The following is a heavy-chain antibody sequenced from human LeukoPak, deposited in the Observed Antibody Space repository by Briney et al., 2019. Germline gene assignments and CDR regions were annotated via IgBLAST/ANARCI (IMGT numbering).Heavy chain of an antibody. CDR2: ISTDDET. Sequence: GGSLRLSCVAAGISVSSNHITWVRQAPGKGLEWISLISTDDETHYADSVKGRFTVSRDTSKNTVYLQMNSLRAEDTAVYYCARETASKYYYDTGGYSDYWGQGTLVTVSS. CDR3: ARETASKYYYDTGGYSDY. V-gene: IGHV3-66*01. CDR1: GISVSSNH. D-gene: IGHD3-22*01. J-gene: IGHJ4*02.